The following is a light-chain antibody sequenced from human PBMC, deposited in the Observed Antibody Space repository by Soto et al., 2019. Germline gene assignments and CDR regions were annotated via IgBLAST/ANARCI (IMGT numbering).Light chain of an antibody. Sequence: AIQMTQSPSSLSASVGDRVTLTCRASQDIRDDVGWYKQTPGKAPKLLISGASRLQSGVPSRFSGSGSGAAFTLTITSLRPEDFATYYCLQDYNYPRTFGQGTKVDIK. J-gene: IGKJ1*01. CDR3: LQDYNYPRT. CDR2: GAS. V-gene: IGKV1-6*01. CDR1: QDIRDD.